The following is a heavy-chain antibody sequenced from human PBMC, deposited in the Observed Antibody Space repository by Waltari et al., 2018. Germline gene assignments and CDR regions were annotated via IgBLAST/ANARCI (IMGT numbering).Heavy chain of an antibody. V-gene: IGHV3-53*01. CDR2: ISRDGT. J-gene: IGHJ2*01. D-gene: IGHD3-16*01. Sequence: EVQLVESGGGLIQPGGSLRLSCAASGCTVSTTYMNWVRQAPGKGLEWVSVISRDGTHYADSVKGRFTISRDNSKNTVYLQMNTLRAEDTALYYCARDVTGYYYFDLWGRGTLVTVSS. CDR3: ARDVTGYYYFDL. CDR1: GCTVSTTY.